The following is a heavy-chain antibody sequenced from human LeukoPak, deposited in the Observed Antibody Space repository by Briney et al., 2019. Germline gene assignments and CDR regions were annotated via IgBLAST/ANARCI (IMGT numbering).Heavy chain of an antibody. V-gene: IGHV3-23*01. Sequence: GGSLRLSCAAYGFTFSSYVMTWVRQAPGKGLEWVSVVSGGSTFYADSVKGRFTISRDNSKNTLYLQMNSLRAEDTAVYYCAKRAVAEYYFDYWGQGTLVTVSS. CDR3: AKRAVAEYYFDY. CDR1: GFTFSSYV. J-gene: IGHJ4*02. CDR2: VSGGST. D-gene: IGHD6-19*01.